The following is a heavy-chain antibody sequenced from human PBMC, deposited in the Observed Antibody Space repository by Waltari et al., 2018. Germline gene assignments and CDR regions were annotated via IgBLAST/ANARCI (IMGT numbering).Heavy chain of an antibody. CDR1: GFTFSSRT. Sequence: EVQLVESGGGLVQPGGSLRLSCVASGFTFSSRTMNWVRQAPGKGLEWVSYISRSSSTTYYADSVKGRFTISRDDAEKSLFLQMDSLTVEDTAVYYCARSSPQGTPGGIDHWGQGTLVTVSS. J-gene: IGHJ5*02. D-gene: IGHD1-26*01. CDR3: ARSSPQGTPGGIDH. V-gene: IGHV3-48*04. CDR2: ISRSSSTT.